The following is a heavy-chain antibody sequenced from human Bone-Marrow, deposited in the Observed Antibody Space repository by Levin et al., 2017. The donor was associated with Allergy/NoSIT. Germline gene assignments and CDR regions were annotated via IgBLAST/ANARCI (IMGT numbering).Heavy chain of an antibody. J-gene: IGHJ3*02. CDR1: GGSFSGYY. CDR2: INHSGST. D-gene: IGHD3-3*01. Sequence: PGGSLRLSCAVYGGSFSGYYWSWIRQPPGKGLEWIGEINHSGSTNYNPSLKSRVTISVDTSKNQFSLKLSSVTAADTAVYYCARVLLHYDFWSGYWGHDAFDIWGQGTMVTVSS. V-gene: IGHV4-34*01. CDR3: ARVLLHYDFWSGYWGHDAFDI.